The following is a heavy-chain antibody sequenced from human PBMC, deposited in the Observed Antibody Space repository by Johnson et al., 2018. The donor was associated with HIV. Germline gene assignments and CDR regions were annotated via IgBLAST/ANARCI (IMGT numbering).Heavy chain of an antibody. D-gene: IGHD3-3*01. Sequence: QVQLVESGGGVVQPGRSLRLSCTPSGFTFSSYAMHWVRQAPGKGLEWVAVIWYDGSNKYYADSLKGRFTISRDNSKNTLYQQMNSLRAEDTAVYYCASLINYNFWSGYSVSDAFDIWGQGTMVTVSS. CDR2: IWYDGSNK. J-gene: IGHJ3*02. CDR1: GFTFSSYA. CDR3: ASLINYNFWSGYSVSDAFDI. V-gene: IGHV3-30*04.